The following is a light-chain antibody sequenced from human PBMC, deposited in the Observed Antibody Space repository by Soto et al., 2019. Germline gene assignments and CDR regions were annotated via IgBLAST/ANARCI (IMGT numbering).Light chain of an antibody. V-gene: IGLV1-51*01. CDR2: DSD. J-gene: IGLJ3*02. Sequence: QAVVTQPPSVSAAPGQTVTISCSGSRSNIGDHFVSWYQQLPETAPKLLIYDSDKRPSGIPDRFSGSKSDTSATLAITGLQTGDEADYYCGTWDSRLRANVFGGGTKLTVL. CDR1: RSNIGDHF. CDR3: GTWDSRLRANV.